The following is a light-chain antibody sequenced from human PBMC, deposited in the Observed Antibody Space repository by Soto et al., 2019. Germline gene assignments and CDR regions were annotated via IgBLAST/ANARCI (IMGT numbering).Light chain of an antibody. V-gene: IGLV2-23*02. Sequence: QSALTQPASVSGAPGQASTISCTGTSSDVGSYNLVSWYQQYPGKAPKLVIYEVIKRPSGVSNRFSGSKSGNTASLTISGLQAEDEADYYCCSYAGSTSVFGTGTKVTVL. CDR1: SSDVGSYNL. J-gene: IGLJ1*01. CDR2: EVI. CDR3: CSYAGSTSV.